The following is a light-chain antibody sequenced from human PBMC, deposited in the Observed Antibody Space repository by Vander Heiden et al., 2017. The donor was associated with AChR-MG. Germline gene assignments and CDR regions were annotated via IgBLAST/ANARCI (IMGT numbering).Light chain of an antibody. CDR3: QTWGTGIQV. V-gene: IGLV4-69*01. Sequence: QLVLTQSPSASASLAASVKLTCTLSSGHSSYAIAWHQQQPEKGPRYLMKLNSDGSHSKGDGIPDRVSGSSSGAERYLTISSLQSEDEADYYCQTWGTGIQVFGGGTKLTVL. J-gene: IGLJ3*02. CDR1: SGHSSYA. CDR2: LNSDGSH.